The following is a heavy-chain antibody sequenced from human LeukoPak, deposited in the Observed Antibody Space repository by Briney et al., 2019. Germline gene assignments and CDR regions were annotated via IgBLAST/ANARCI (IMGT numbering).Heavy chain of an antibody. Sequence: SETLSLTCTVSGGSISSGGYYWSWIRQHPGKGLEWSGYIYYSGSTYYNPSLKSPVTISVDQSKNKFALKVRSVPAADTAVYYCARSVDMATIMVYWGQGTLVTVSS. CDR1: GGSISSGGYY. CDR2: IYYSGST. D-gene: IGHD5-24*01. V-gene: IGHV4-31*01. CDR3: ARSVDMATIMVY. J-gene: IGHJ4*02.